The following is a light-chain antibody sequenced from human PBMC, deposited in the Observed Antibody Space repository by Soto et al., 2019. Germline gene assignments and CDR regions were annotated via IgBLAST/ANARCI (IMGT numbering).Light chain of an antibody. CDR1: QSISTW. CDR3: QYYNSYSVWM. Sequence: DIQMTQSPPTLSASVGASVTITCRASQSISTWLAWYQQKPGKAPKLLIYDASSLESGVPSRCSGSGSGTEFNLTITSLQPDDFASYYCQYYNSYSVWMFGQGTKVDSK. V-gene: IGKV1-5*01. J-gene: IGKJ1*01. CDR2: DAS.